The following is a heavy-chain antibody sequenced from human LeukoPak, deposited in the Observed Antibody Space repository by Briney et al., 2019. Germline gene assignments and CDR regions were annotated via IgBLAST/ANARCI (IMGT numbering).Heavy chain of an antibody. Sequence: PGGPLGLSVPFSGLTASGNYLSWFGKPPGKGLKWVSLIYSGGTTYYADSVKGRFTISRDNSKNTLYLQMNSLRAEDTAVYYCARRAGGYSHPYDYWGQGILVTVSS. V-gene: IGHV3-53*01. CDR3: ARRAGGYSHPYDY. CDR1: GLTASGNY. J-gene: IGHJ4*02. CDR2: IYSGGTT. D-gene: IGHD4-23*01.